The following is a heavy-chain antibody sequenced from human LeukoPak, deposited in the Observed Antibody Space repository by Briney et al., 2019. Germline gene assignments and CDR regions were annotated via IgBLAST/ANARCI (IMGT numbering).Heavy chain of an antibody. J-gene: IGHJ4*02. V-gene: IGHV4-59*08. Sequence: SETLSLTCTVSGGSISSYYWSWIRQPPGKGLEWIGYIYYSGSTNYNPSLKSRVTISVDTSKNQFSLKLSSVTAADTAVYHCARRRYFDYWGQGTLVTVSS. CDR3: ARRRYFDY. CDR2: IYYSGST. CDR1: GGSISSYY.